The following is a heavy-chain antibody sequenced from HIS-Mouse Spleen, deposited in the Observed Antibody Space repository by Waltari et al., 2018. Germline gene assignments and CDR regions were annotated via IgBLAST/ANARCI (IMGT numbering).Heavy chain of an antibody. V-gene: IGHV4-39*07. CDR1: GGPLSSSSYY. CDR3: AREIPYSSSWYDWYFDL. Sequence: QLQLQESGPGLVKPSETLSLTCTFPGGPLSSSSYYWGWIRQPPGKGLEWIGSIYYSGSTYYNPSLKSRVTISVDTSKNQFSLKLSSVTAADTAEYYCAREIPYSSSWYDWYFDLWGRGTLVTVSS. J-gene: IGHJ2*01. CDR2: IYYSGST. D-gene: IGHD6-13*01.